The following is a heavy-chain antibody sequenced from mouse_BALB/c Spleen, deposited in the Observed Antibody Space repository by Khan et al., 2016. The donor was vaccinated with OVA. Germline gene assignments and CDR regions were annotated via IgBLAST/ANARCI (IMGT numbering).Heavy chain of an antibody. D-gene: IGHD2-12*01. J-gene: IGHJ3*01. CDR1: GSSLITYG. V-gene: IGHV2-2*01. CDR3: ARNSYRYDFTY. Sequence: QVQLKESGPGLVQPSQSLSITCTVSGSSLITYGVHWVRQSPGKGLEWLGVIWSDGSTDYNAAFISRLSITKDNSKSQVFFKMNSLQADDTAIYYCARNSYRYDFTYWGRGTLVTVSA. CDR2: IWSDGST.